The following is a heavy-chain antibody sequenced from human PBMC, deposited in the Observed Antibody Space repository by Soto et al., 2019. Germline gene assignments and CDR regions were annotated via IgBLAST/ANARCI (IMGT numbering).Heavy chain of an antibody. V-gene: IGHV3-48*03. D-gene: IGHD3-10*01. CDR2: ITSSTRTT. J-gene: IGHJ6*02. CDR3: ARGNTSIQGDLSHYNGLDV. Sequence: DEQLVESGGGLVQSGGSLRLSCEASGFTLKSYAVNWVRQAPGKGLEWISYITSSTRTTYYADSVKGRFTISRDNARKSVYLQMNSLRVEDTAIYYCARGNTSIQGDLSHYNGLDVWGQGTTVTVSS. CDR1: GFTLKSYA.